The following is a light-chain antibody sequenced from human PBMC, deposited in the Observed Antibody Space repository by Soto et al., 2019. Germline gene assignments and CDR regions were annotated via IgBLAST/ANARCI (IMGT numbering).Light chain of an antibody. V-gene: IGLV2-14*01. CDR3: SSYTRSSTVV. CDR1: SSDVGDNNF. Sequence: QSVLTQPASVSGSPGQSITISCTGTSSDVGDNNFVSWYQQHPGKAPKLMIYEVSYRPSGVSNRFSASKSGNTASLTISGLQAEDEADYFCSSYTRSSTVVFGGGNQLTVL. J-gene: IGLJ2*01. CDR2: EVS.